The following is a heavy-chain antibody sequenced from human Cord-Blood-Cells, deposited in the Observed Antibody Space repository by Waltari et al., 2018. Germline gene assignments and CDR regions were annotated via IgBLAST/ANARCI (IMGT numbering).Heavy chain of an antibody. CDR1: GYTFTSYD. Sequence: QVQLVQSGAEVKKPGASVKVSCKASGYTFTSYDINWVRQATGQGLEWMGWVNPNSGNTGYAQKFQGRVTITRNTSISTAYMELSSLRSEDTAVDYCARAQACSGGSCYYYYYYMDVWGKGTTVTVSS. V-gene: IGHV1-8*03. CDR2: VNPNSGNT. CDR3: ARAQACSGGSCYYYYYYMDV. D-gene: IGHD2-15*01. J-gene: IGHJ6*03.